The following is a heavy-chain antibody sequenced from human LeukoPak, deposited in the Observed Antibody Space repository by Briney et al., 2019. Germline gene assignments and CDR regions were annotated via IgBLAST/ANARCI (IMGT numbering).Heavy chain of an antibody. Sequence: SQTLCLTCTVSGGSISSGRYYWSWIRQPAGKGLEWIGRIYTSGSTNYNPSLKSRVTISVDTSKNQFSLKLSSVTAADTAVYYCASTYYDSSGYYPFDYWGQGTLVTVSS. CDR3: ASTYYDSSGYYPFDY. V-gene: IGHV4-61*02. CDR2: IYTSGST. J-gene: IGHJ4*02. CDR1: GGSISSGRYY. D-gene: IGHD3-22*01.